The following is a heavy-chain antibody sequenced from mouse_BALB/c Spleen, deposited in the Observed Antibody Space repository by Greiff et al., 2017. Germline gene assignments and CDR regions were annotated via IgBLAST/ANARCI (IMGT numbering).Heavy chain of an antibody. V-gene: IGHV1-77*01. Sequence: QVQLQQSGAELARPGASVKLSCKASGYTFTDYYINWVKQRTGQGLEWIGEIYPGSGNTYYNEKFKGKATLTADKSSSTAYMQLSSLTSEDSAVYFCARFYFDYWGQGTTLTVSS. CDR1: GYTFTDYY. J-gene: IGHJ2*01. CDR3: ARFYFDY. CDR2: IYPGSGNT.